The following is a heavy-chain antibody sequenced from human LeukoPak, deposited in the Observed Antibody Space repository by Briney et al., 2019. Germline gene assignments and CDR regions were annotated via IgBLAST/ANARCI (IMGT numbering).Heavy chain of an antibody. CDR3: ARHYYGSGYYYYYYMDV. J-gene: IGHJ6*03. CDR1: GGPISSRSYY. CDR2: IYYSGST. Sequence: SETLSLTCTVSGGPISSRSYYWGWIRQPPGKGLEWIGSIYYSGSTYYNPSLKSRVTISVETSKNQFSLNLSSVTAADTAVYYCARHYYGSGYYYYYYMDVWGKGTTVTISS. V-gene: IGHV4-39*01. D-gene: IGHD3-10*01.